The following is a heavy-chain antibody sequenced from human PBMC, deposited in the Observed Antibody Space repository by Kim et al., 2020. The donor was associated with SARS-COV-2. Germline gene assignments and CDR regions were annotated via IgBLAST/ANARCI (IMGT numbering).Heavy chain of an antibody. CDR2: ISAYNGNT. CDR1: GYTFTSYG. Sequence: DSVKVSCKASGYTFTSYGISWVRQAPGQGLEWMGWISAYNGNTNYAQKLQGRVTMTTDTSTSTAYMELRSLRSDDTAVYYCARVGEYYYDSSGYSLSYFDYWGQGTLVTVSS. CDR3: ARVGEYYYDSSGYSLSYFDY. J-gene: IGHJ4*02. D-gene: IGHD3-22*01. V-gene: IGHV1-18*04.